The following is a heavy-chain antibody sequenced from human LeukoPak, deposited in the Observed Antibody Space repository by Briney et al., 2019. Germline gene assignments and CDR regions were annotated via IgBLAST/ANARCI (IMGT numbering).Heavy chain of an antibody. CDR2: IYYSGST. J-gene: IGHJ5*02. Sequence: SETLSLTCTVSGGSISSYYWSWIPQPPGKGLEWIGYIYYSGSTNYNPSLKSRVTISVDTSKNQFSLKLSSVTAADTAVYYCARYVDYYDSSGIPEGFDPWGQGTLVTVSS. D-gene: IGHD3-22*01. CDR3: ARYVDYYDSSGIPEGFDP. V-gene: IGHV4-59*01. CDR1: GGSISSYY.